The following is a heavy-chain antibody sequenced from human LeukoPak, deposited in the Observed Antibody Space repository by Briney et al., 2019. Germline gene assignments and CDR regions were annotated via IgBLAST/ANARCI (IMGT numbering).Heavy chain of an antibody. V-gene: IGHV3-43*02. CDR2: ISGDGGST. Sequence: PGGSLRLSCAASGFTFDDYAVHWVRQAPGKGLEWVSLISGDGGSTYYADSVKGRFTISRDNSKNSLYLQMNSLRTEDTALYYCAKLKSGSYSHDAFDIWGQGTMVTVSS. CDR1: GFTFDDYA. CDR3: AKLKSGSYSHDAFDI. J-gene: IGHJ3*02. D-gene: IGHD1-26*01.